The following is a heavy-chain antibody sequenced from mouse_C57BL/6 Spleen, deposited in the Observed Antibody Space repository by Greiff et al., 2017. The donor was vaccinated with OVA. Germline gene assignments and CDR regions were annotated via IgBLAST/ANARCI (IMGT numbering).Heavy chain of an antibody. CDR1: GYTFTDYY. D-gene: IGHD1-1*01. CDR2: INPNNGGT. CDR3: ARWVVQYWYFDV. Sequence: EVQLQQSGPELVKPGASVKISCKASGYTFTDYYMNWVKQSHGKSLEWIGDINPNNGGTSYNQKFKGKATLTVDKSSSTAYMELRSLTSEDSAVYYCARWVVQYWYFDVWGTGTTVTVSS. V-gene: IGHV1-26*01. J-gene: IGHJ1*03.